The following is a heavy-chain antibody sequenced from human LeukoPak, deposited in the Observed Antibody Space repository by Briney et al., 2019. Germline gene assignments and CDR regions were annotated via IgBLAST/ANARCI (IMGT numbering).Heavy chain of an antibody. J-gene: IGHJ4*02. Sequence: GGTLRLSCAASGFTFSSYSMNWVRQAPGKGPEWVSYISSSSSTIYYADSVKGRFTISRDNAKNSLYLQMNSLRAEDTAVYYCAREGSGIVGALDYWGQGTLVTVTS. D-gene: IGHD1-26*01. CDR2: ISSSSSTI. CDR3: AREGSGIVGALDY. CDR1: GFTFSSYS. V-gene: IGHV3-48*01.